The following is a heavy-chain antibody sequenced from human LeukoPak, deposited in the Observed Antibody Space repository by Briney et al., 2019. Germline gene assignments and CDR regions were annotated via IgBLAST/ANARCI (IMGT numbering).Heavy chain of an antibody. CDR1: GFTVSSNY. CDR2: TYSGGDT. J-gene: IGHJ4*02. CDR3: ARLGMIQAYSTEDY. Sequence: QTGGSLRLSCAASGFTVSSNYMSWVRQAPGKGLEWVSVTYSGGDTYYADSVKGRFTISRDNSKNTLYLQMNSLRAEDTAVYYCARLGMIQAYSTEDYWGQGTLVTVSS. D-gene: IGHD6-13*01. V-gene: IGHV3-53*01.